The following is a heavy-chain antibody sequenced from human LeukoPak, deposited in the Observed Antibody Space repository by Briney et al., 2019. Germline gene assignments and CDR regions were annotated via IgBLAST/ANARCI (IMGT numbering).Heavy chain of an antibody. Sequence: SETLSLTCTVSSGSIFNNNWWSWVRQPPGKGLEWIGQIFHSGSTSYSPSLKSRVTISVDTSKNQFSLKLSSVTAADTAVYYCARLTGYSSESWFDPWGQGTLVTVSS. V-gene: IGHV4-4*02. CDR1: SGSIFNNNW. J-gene: IGHJ5*02. D-gene: IGHD3-9*01. CDR2: IFHSGST. CDR3: ARLTGYSSESWFDP.